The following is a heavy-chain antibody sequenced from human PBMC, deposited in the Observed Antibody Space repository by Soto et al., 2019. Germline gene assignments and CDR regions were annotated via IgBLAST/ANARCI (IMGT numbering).Heavy chain of an antibody. CDR3: AKETEVRGANDY. D-gene: IGHD3-10*01. V-gene: IGHV3-30*04. CDR1: GFSFSSYA. Sequence: QVQLVESGGGVVQPGRSLRLSCAASGFSFSSYAIHWVRQAPGKRLEWVAVISNDGSNKYYRDSVKGRFTISRDNSRNTLYLQMNSLTAEDTAVYYCAKETEVRGANDYWGQGTLVTVSS. J-gene: IGHJ4*02. CDR2: ISNDGSNK.